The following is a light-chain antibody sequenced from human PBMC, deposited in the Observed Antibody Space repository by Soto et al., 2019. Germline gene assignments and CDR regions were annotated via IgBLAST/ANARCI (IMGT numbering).Light chain of an antibody. Sequence: QSVLTQPPSVSGAPGQRVTISCTGSSSNIGAGYDVHWYQQLPGTAPKLLVYTNSNRPSGVPDRFSGSKSGTSASLAITGLQAEDEADYYCQSYDSSLSGFVFXXGXXXTVL. CDR1: SSNIGAGYD. V-gene: IGLV1-40*01. CDR2: TNS. CDR3: QSYDSSLSGFV. J-gene: IGLJ1*01.